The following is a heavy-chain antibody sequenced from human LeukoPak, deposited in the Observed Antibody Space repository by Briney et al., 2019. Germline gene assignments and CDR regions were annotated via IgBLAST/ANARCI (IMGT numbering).Heavy chain of an antibody. D-gene: IGHD3-10*01. Sequence: PGGSLRLSCAASGFTFSDYYMSWIRQAPGKGLEWVSYVSSSSSAIYYIGSVKGRFTISRDNAKNSLYLQMNSLRAENTAVYYCPRWTFARFGELFGSLDYWGQGTLVTASS. V-gene: IGHV3-11*01. CDR1: GFTFSDYY. CDR3: PRWTFARFGELFGSLDY. J-gene: IGHJ4*02. CDR2: VSSSSSAI.